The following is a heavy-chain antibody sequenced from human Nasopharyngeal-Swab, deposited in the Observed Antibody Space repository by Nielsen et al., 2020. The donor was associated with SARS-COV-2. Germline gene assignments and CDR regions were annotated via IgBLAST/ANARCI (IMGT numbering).Heavy chain of an antibody. Sequence: SETLSLTCTVSGGSISSSSYYWGWIRQPPGKGLEWIGSIYYSGSTYYNPSLKSRGTISVDTSKNQFSLKLSSVTAADTAVYYCARRRDPYYDILTGRAFDYWGQGTLVTVSS. J-gene: IGHJ4*02. CDR2: IYYSGST. D-gene: IGHD3-9*01. V-gene: IGHV4-39*01. CDR3: ARRRDPYYDILTGRAFDY. CDR1: GGSISSSSYY.